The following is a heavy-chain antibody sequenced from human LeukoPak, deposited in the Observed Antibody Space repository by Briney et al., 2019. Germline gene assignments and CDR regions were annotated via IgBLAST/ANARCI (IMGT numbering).Heavy chain of an antibody. CDR1: GFTFSSYA. CDR3: ARENTMIRGVPRGFDI. D-gene: IGHD3-10*01. J-gene: IGHJ3*02. V-gene: IGHV3-64*01. Sequence: GGSLRLSCAASGFTFSSYAMHWVRQAPGKGLEYVSAISSNGGSTYYANSVKGRFTISRDNSKNTLYLQMNSLRAEDTAVYYCARENTMIRGVPRGFDIWGQGTMVTVSS. CDR2: ISSNGGST.